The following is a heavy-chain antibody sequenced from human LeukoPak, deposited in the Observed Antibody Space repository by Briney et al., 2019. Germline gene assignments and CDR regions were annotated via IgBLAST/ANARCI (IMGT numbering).Heavy chain of an antibody. CDR1: GFTFSNYG. Sequence: PGGSLRLSCAASGFTFSNYGMHWVRQAPGKGLEWVAVIWYDGSNKYYADPVKGRFTISRDNSKNTLYLQMNSLRAEDTAVYHCARDYASSGYYSWGQGTQVTASS. CDR3: ARDYASSGYYS. V-gene: IGHV3-33*01. CDR2: IWYDGSNK. D-gene: IGHD3-22*01. J-gene: IGHJ5*02.